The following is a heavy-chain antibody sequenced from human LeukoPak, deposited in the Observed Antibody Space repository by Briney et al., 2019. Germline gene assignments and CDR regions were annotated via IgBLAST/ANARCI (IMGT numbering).Heavy chain of an antibody. D-gene: IGHD3-22*01. CDR2: ISGGSNYI. CDR1: GFTFSTYS. V-gene: IGHV3-21*01. Sequence: PGGSLRLSCAASGFTFSTYSMNWVRQAPGKGLEWVSSISGGSNYIYYADSVKGRFTISRDNAKNSLYLQMNSLRAEDTAVYYCASLITMIVVVGYGAFDIWGQGTMVTVSS. CDR3: ASLITMIVVVGYGAFDI. J-gene: IGHJ3*02.